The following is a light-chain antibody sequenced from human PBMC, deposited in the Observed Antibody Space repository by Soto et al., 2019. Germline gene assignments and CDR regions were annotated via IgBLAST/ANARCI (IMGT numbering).Light chain of an antibody. CDR1: SSDVDAYNS. CDR3: SSYTTSSTLV. Sequence: QSALTQPASVSGSPGQSITISCTGTSSDVDAYNSVAWYQHNPGKAPKLMIWNVSNRPSGVSSRFSGSKSANTASLSISGLQADDEADYYCSSYTTSSTLVFGTGTKVTVL. J-gene: IGLJ1*01. CDR2: NVS. V-gene: IGLV2-14*01.